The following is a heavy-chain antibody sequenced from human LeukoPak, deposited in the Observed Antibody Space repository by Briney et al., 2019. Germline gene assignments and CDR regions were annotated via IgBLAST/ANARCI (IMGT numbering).Heavy chain of an antibody. V-gene: IGHV3-9*01. CDR1: GFTFDDYA. D-gene: IGHD2-2*02. J-gene: IGHJ4*02. CDR2: ISWNSGSI. Sequence: PGRSLRLSCAASGFTFDDYAMHWVRQAPGKGLEWVSGISWNSGSIAYADSVKGRFTISRDNAKNSLYLQMNSLRTEDTALYYCARAIGVTCISTSCYSFDYWGQGTLVTVSS. CDR3: ARAIGVTCISTSCYSFDY.